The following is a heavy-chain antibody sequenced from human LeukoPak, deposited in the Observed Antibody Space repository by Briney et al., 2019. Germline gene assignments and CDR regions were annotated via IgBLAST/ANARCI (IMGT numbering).Heavy chain of an antibody. D-gene: IGHD6-19*01. CDR1: GYSISSGYY. V-gene: IGHV4-61*01. CDR2: IYYSGST. Sequence: SETLSLTCTVSGYSISSGYYWGWIRQPPGKGLEWIGYIYYSGSTNYNPSLKSRVTISVDTSKNQFSLKLSSVTAADTAVYYCARVESSGWYYYYYMDVWGKGTTVTVSS. CDR3: ARVESSGWYYYYYMDV. J-gene: IGHJ6*03.